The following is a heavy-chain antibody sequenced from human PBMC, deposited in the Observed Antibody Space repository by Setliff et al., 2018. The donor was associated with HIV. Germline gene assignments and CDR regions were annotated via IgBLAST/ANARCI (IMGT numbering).Heavy chain of an antibody. CDR1: GASISSSPYY. Sequence: SETLSLTCSVSGASISSSPYYWAWIRQPPGKGLEWIATISYSGSTHYNLALMSRVAISMDTSRNQFSVKLSSVTAADTAIYYCATLNFPLNWFDPWGQGTPVTVSS. CDR2: ISYSGST. J-gene: IGHJ5*02. CDR3: ATLNFPLNWFDP. V-gene: IGHV4-39*01.